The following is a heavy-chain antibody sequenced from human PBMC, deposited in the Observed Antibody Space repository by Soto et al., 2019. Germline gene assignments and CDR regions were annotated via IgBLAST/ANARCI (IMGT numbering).Heavy chain of an antibody. D-gene: IGHD6-13*01. CDR3: AKVVEQQLVRCGLDC. CDR2: ISSDGSSK. Sequence: QVQLVESGGGVVQSGTSLRLSCAASGFTFSNYGMHWVRQAPGKGLDCVASISSDGSSKYYADSVKGRFTISRDNSKNTLNLEMNSLRVEDTAVYYCAKVVEQQLVRCGLDCWGQGTLVTVSS. J-gene: IGHJ4*02. CDR1: GFTFSNYG. V-gene: IGHV3-30*18.